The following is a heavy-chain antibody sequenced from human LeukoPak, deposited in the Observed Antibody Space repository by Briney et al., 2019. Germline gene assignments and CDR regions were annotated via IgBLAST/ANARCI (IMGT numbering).Heavy chain of an antibody. CDR3: ARHGGGSYFWYYFDY. D-gene: IGHD1-26*01. Sequence: ASETLSLTCTVSGGSISSYYWSWIRQPPGKGLEWIGYIYYSGSTNYNPSFKSRVTISVDTSKNQFSLKLSSVTAADTAVYYCARHGGGSYFWYYFDYWGQGTLVTVSS. V-gene: IGHV4-59*08. CDR2: IYYSGST. J-gene: IGHJ4*02. CDR1: GGSISSYY.